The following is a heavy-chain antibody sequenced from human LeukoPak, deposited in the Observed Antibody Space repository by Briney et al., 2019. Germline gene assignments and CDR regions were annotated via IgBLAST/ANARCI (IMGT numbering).Heavy chain of an antibody. J-gene: IGHJ4*02. CDR3: AREVEGYCSSTSCLGYFDY. CDR2: IYYSGST. D-gene: IGHD2-2*01. CDR1: GGSMSSHY. V-gene: IGHV4-59*11. Sequence: PSETLSLTCTVSGGSMSSHYWSWIRQPPGKGLEWIGYIYYSGSTNHNPSLKSRVTISVDTSKNQFSLKLSSVTAADTAVYYCAREVEGYCSSTSCLGYFDYWGQGTLVTVSS.